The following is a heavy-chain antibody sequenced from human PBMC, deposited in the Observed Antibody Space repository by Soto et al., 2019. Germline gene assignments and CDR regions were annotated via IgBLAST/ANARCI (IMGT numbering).Heavy chain of an antibody. CDR3: ARIVIHLSAHGHYYGMDV. Sequence: SGPTLVNPTQTLTLTCTFSGFSLNTSGICVNWIRQPPGKALEWLARIDWDDDKYYSKSLKTRLTISKDTSKNQVVLSMTNMDPVDTATYYCARIVIHLSAHGHYYGMDVWGQGTTVTVSS. J-gene: IGHJ6*02. CDR2: IDWDDDK. D-gene: IGHD2-8*01. V-gene: IGHV2-70*11. CDR1: GFSLNTSGIC.